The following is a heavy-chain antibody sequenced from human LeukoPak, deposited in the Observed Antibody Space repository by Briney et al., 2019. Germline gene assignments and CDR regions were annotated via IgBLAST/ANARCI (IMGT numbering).Heavy chain of an antibody. V-gene: IGHV3-30*02. CDR3: GKDHGSSDWYYFYY. J-gene: IGHJ4*02. D-gene: IGHD6-13*01. CDR2: IHYYGSNN. Sequence: PGGSLRLSCAASGFTFSSYAMHWVRQAPGKGLEWVAFIHYYGSNNYYADSVKGRFTISRDNSKITLYLQMNTLRADDTAVYYCGKDHGSSDWYYFYYWGQGNLVTVSS. CDR1: GFTFSSYA.